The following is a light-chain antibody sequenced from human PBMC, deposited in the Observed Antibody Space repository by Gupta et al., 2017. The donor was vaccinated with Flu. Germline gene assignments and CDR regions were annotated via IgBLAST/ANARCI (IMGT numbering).Light chain of an antibody. CDR2: DAS. CDR3: QKRSNWPPYT. CDR1: QSVGTY. Sequence: EIVFTQSPSTLSLSPGERATLSCRASQSVGTYLAWYQQKPGQPPRLLIYDASTRATGIPARFSGSGSGTDFTLTISSLEPEDFAVYYCQKRSNWPPYTFGQGTRLEI. V-gene: IGKV3-11*01. J-gene: IGKJ2*01.